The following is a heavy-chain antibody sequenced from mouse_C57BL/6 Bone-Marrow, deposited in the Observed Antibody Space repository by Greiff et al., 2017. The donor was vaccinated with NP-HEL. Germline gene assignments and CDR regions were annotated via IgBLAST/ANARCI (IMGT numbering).Heavy chain of an antibody. V-gene: IGHV1-59*01. CDR2: IDPSDSYT. D-gene: IGHD1-1*01. CDR1: GYTFTSYW. J-gene: IGHJ1*03. CDR3: APYYYGSRRGLYFGV. Sequence: VKLQQSGAELVRPGTSVKLSCKASGYTFTSYWMHWVKQRPGQGLEWIGVIDPSDSYTNYNQKFKGKATLTVDTSSSTAYMQLSSLTSEDSAVYYCAPYYYGSRRGLYFGVWGTGTTVTVSS.